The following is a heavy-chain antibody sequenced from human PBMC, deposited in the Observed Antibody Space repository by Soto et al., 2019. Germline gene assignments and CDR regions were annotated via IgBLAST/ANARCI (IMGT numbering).Heavy chain of an antibody. D-gene: IGHD6-19*01. CDR3: ANLPVRRSSGWIDY. J-gene: IGHJ4*02. CDR1: GGTFSSYT. V-gene: IGHV1-69*02. CDR2: IIPILGIA. Sequence: QVQLVQSGAEVKKPGSSVKVSCKASGGTFSSYTISWVRQAPGQGLEWMGRIIPILGIANYAQKFQGRVTITADKSTSTAYMELSSLRSEDTAVYYCANLPVRRSSGWIDYWGQGTLVTVSS.